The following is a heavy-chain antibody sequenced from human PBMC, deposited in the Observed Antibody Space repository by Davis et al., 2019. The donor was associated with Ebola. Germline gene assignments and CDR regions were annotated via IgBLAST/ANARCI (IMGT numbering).Heavy chain of an antibody. CDR1: GGSISSSSYY. CDR3: ARGSYGSQIDY. Sequence: SETLSLTCTVSGGSISSSSYYWGWIRQPPGKGLEWIGSIYYSGSTNYNPSLKSRVTISVDTSKNQFSLKLSSVTAADTAVYYCARGSYGSQIDYWGQGTLVTVSS. V-gene: IGHV4-39*07. D-gene: IGHD5-18*01. CDR2: IYYSGST. J-gene: IGHJ4*02.